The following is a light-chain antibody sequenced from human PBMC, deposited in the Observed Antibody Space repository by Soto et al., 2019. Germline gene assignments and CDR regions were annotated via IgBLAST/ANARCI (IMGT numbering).Light chain of an antibody. CDR1: RSITNW. CDR3: QQYNSYPYT. V-gene: IGKV1-5*03. J-gene: IGKJ2*01. Sequence: DIQMTQSPSTLPASVGDRVTITCRASRSITNWLAWFQQKPGKAPKLLIYKASDLESGVPSRFSGGGSGTEFSLTVSALQPDDVATYYCQQYNSYPYTFGQGTKVDIK. CDR2: KAS.